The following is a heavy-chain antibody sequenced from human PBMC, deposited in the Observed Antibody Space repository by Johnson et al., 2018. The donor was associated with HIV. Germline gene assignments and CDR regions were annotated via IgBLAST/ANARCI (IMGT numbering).Heavy chain of an antibody. CDR3: AKPYYYDSSDAFDI. Sequence: VQLVESGGGLVQPGRSLRLSCAVSGFTFNDYGMHWVRQAPGKGLEWVSGINWNSGSIAYADSVKGRFTISRDNAKTSLYLQMNSLRAEDTALYYCAKPYYYDSSDAFDIWGQGTMVTVSS. CDR2: INWNSGSI. J-gene: IGHJ3*02. CDR1: GFTFNDYG. D-gene: IGHD3-22*01. V-gene: IGHV3-9*01.